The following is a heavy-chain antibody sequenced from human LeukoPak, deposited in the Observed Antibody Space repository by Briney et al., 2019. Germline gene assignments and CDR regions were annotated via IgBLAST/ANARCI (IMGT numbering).Heavy chain of an antibody. D-gene: IGHD6-19*01. Sequence: PSETLSLTCTVSGGSISSYYWSWIRQPPGKGLEWIGYIYYSGSTNYNSSLKSRVTISVDTSKNQFSLKLSSVTAADTAVYYCARRGSSGRSFDYWGQGTLVTVSS. CDR1: GGSISSYY. CDR3: ARRGSSGRSFDY. J-gene: IGHJ4*02. CDR2: IYYSGST. V-gene: IGHV4-59*08.